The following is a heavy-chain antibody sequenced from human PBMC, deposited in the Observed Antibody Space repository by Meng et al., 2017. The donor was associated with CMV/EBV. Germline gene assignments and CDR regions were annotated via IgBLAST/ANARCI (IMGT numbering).Heavy chain of an antibody. V-gene: IGHV4-59*01. J-gene: IGHJ5*02. Sequence: SETLSLTCTVSGGSISSYYWSWIRQPPGKGLEWIGYIYYSGSTNYNPSLKSRVTISVDTSKNQFSLKLSSVTAADTAVYYCARDPNLWSGMDPWGQGTLVTVSS. CDR1: GGSISSYY. CDR2: IYYSGST. CDR3: ARDPNLWSGMDP. D-gene: IGHD3-10*01.